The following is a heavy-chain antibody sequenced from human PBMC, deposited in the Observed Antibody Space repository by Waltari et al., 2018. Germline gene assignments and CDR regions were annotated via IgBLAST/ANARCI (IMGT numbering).Heavy chain of an antibody. V-gene: IGHV4-38-2*02. CDR1: GYSISSGYY. CDR3: AREGTMIVVPSEAFDI. Sequence: QVQLQESGPGLVKPSETLSLTCAVSGYSISSGYYWGWIRPPPGKGLEWIGSIYHSGSTYYNPSLKSRVTISVDTSKNQFSLKLSSVTAADTAVYYCAREGTMIVVPSEAFDIWGQGTMVTVSS. CDR2: IYHSGST. J-gene: IGHJ3*02. D-gene: IGHD3-22*01.